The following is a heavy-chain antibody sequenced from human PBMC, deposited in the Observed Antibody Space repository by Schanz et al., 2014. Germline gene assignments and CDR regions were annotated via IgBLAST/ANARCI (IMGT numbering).Heavy chain of an antibody. CDR3: ARTGYDPSLTH. Sequence: QVQLVQSGAEAKKPGSSVKVSCKASGDTFRSYPINWVRHAPGQGLEWMGRIIPITGITNYAQKFQGRVTFTADKSTSTAFLEVNSLRSEDTAVYYCARTGYDPSLTHWGQGALVTVSS. CDR2: IIPITGIT. J-gene: IGHJ4*02. V-gene: IGHV1-69*02. D-gene: IGHD5-12*01. CDR1: GDTFRSYP.